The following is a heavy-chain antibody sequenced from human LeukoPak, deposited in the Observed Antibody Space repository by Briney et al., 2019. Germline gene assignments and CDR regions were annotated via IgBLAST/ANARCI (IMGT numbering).Heavy chain of an antibody. CDR3: ARAPSSAAYYYGMDV. CDR2: IGVAGDT. D-gene: IGHD2-2*01. CDR1: GFTFSSYD. V-gene: IGHV3-13*01. J-gene: IGHJ6*02. Sequence: GGSLRLSCAASGFTFSSYDMHWVRQDTGKGLEWVSGIGVAGDTYYPGSVKGRFTISRENAKNSLYLQVNSLTAGDTAVYYCARAPSSAAYYYGMDVWGQGTTVTVSS.